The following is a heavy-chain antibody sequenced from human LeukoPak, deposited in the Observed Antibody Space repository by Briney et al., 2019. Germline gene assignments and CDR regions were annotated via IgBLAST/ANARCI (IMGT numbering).Heavy chain of an antibody. J-gene: IGHJ3*01. D-gene: IGHD2-15*01. V-gene: IGHV3-7*01. CDR3: ANGPWWVGAAWAHSFNV. CDR1: GLTFSNYW. Sequence: GGSLRLSCAASGLTFSNYWMTWVRQAPGKGLEWVANVNQDGTNKFYVDSVKGRFTVSRDNARNSLYLQMNNLGAEDTAVYFCANGPWWVGAAWAHSFNVWGQGTMVTVSS. CDR2: VNQDGTNK.